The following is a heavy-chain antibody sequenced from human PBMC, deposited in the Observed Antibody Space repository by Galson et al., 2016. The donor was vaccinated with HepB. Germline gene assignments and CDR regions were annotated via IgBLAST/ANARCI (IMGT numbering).Heavy chain of an antibody. CDR2: IYYSGST. V-gene: IGHV4-31*03. CDR1: GGSISGSPYY. CDR3: ARERPPYYSDPGGNP. D-gene: IGHD3-22*01. Sequence: TLSLTCTVSGGSISGSPYYWSWFRQHPGKGLEWIGYIYYSGSTYYNPSLQSRVTISVDTSNNQFSLKLTSVTAADTAVYYCARERPPYYSDPGGNPWGQGTLVTVSA. J-gene: IGHJ5*02.